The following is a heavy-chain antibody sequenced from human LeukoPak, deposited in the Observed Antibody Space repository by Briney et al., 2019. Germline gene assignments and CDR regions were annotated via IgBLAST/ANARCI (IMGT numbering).Heavy chain of an antibody. CDR1: GGSFSGYY. CDR2: INHSGST. CDR3: AFSIGGDYYFDY. Sequence: TSETLSLTCAVYGGSFSGYYWSWIRQPPGKGLEWIGEINHSGSTNYNPSLESRVTISVDTSKNQFSLKLSSVTAADTAVYYCAFSIGGDYYFDYWGQGTLVTVSS. D-gene: IGHD4-17*01. J-gene: IGHJ4*02. V-gene: IGHV4-34*01.